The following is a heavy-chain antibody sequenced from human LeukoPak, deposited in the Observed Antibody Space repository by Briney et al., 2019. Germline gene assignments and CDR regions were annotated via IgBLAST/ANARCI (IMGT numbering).Heavy chain of an antibody. V-gene: IGHV4-61*02. J-gene: IGHJ4*02. CDR3: ARGPIGRLWTPDRSFFDY. Sequence: SQTLSLTCTVSGGSISSGSYYWSWIRQPAGKGLEWIGRIYTSGSTNYNPSLKSRVTISVDTSKHQFSLKLSSVTAADTAVYYCARGPIGRLWTPDRSFFDYWGQGTLVTVSS. D-gene: IGHD2-21*01. CDR1: GGSISSGSYY. CDR2: IYTSGST.